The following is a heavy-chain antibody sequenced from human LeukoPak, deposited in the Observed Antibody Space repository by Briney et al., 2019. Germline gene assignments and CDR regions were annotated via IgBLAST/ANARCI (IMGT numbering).Heavy chain of an antibody. J-gene: IGHJ6*02. V-gene: IGHV3-7*03. D-gene: IGHD4-23*01. CDR2: IKQDGSEK. Sequence: PGGSLRLSCAASGFTFSSYWMSWVRQAPGKGLEWVANIKQDGSEKYYVDSVKGRFTISRDNAKNSLYLQMNSLRADDTAVYYCARGRVTTMALGYYYYYYGMDVWGQGTTVTVSS. CDR3: ARGRVTTMALGYYYYYYGMDV. CDR1: GFTFSSYW.